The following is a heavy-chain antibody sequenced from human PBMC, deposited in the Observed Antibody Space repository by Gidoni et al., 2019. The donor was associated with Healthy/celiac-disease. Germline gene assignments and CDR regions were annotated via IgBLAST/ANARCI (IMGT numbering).Heavy chain of an antibody. Sequence: EVQLVESGGGLVHLGGSLRLSCAPSGFPFSSQALSWVRQAPGKGLEWVSAISGSGGSTYYADYVKGRFTSSRDNAKNTLYLQMNSLRAEDTAVYYCAKDIAYSDGHQDPFDYWGQGTLVTVSS. CDR2: ISGSGGST. CDR3: AKDIAYSDGHQDPFDY. D-gene: IGHD5-18*01. V-gene: IGHV3-23*04. CDR1: GFPFSSQA. J-gene: IGHJ4*02.